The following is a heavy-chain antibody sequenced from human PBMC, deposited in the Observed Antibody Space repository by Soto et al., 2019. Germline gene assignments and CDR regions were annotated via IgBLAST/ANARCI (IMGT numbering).Heavy chain of an antibody. CDR3: SKGDCTSRRCNESLDC. J-gene: IGHJ4*02. CDR1: GYMFTDYY. Sequence: ASVKVSSKASGYMFTDYYIHWVRQAPVQGLEWMGWINPNSVDTNYAQRFQGRVTMTRDTSISTAYMHLSRLRSDDTAVYYCSKGDCTSRRCNESLDCWGQGSLVTV. V-gene: IGHV1-2*02. D-gene: IGHD2-8*01. CDR2: INPNSVDT.